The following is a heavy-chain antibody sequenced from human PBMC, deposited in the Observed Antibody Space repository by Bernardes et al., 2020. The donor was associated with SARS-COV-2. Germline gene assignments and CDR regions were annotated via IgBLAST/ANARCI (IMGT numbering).Heavy chain of an antibody. D-gene: IGHD2-2*01. CDR2: ISAYSAKT. CDR3: ARDLRSSTSCLFDY. CDR1: GYTFTSYG. V-gene: IGHV1-18*04. Sequence: ASMKVSCKASGYTFTSYGISWVRQAPGQGLEWMGWISAYSAKTDYAQKLQGRVTMTTDTSTSTAYMELRSLRSDDTAVYYCARDLRSSTSCLFDYWGQGTLVTVSS. J-gene: IGHJ4*02.